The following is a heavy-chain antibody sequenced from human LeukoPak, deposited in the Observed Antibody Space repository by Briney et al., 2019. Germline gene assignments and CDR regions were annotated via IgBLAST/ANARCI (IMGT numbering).Heavy chain of an antibody. CDR1: GGSFSGYY. CDR3: ARGTDSSGWYYWFDP. V-gene: IGHV4-34*01. J-gene: IGHJ5*02. Sequence: SETLSLTCAVYGGSFSGYYWSWIRQPPGKGLEWVGEINHSGSTNYNPSLKSRVTISVDTSKTQFSLNLSSVTAADTAVYYCARGTDSSGWYYWFDPWGQGTLVTVSS. CDR2: INHSGST. D-gene: IGHD6-19*01.